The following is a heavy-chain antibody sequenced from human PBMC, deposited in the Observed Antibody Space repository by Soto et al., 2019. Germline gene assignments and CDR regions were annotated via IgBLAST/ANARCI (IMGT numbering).Heavy chain of an antibody. Sequence: SETLSLTCTVSGGSISSGDYYWSWIRQPPGKGLEWIGYIYYSGSTNYNPSLKSRVTISVDTSKNQFSLKLSSVTAADTAVYYCARGDAGTTGYWGQGTLVTVSS. CDR3: ARGDAGTTGY. CDR1: GGSISSGDYY. V-gene: IGHV4-61*08. J-gene: IGHJ4*02. D-gene: IGHD1-7*01. CDR2: IYYSGST.